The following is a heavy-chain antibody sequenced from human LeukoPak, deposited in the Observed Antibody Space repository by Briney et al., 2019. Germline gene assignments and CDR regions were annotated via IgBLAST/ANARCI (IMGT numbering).Heavy chain of an antibody. V-gene: IGHV3-74*01. CDR2: INSDGSST. Sequence: GGSLRLSCAASGFTFSSYWMHWVRQAPGKGLVWVSRINSDGSSTSYADSVKGRFTISRDNAKNTLYLQMNSLRAEDTAVYYCARAGRYCTKGVGQDYWGQGPLVTVSP. CDR1: GFTFSSYW. CDR3: ARAGRYCTKGVGQDY. D-gene: IGHD2-8*01. J-gene: IGHJ4*02.